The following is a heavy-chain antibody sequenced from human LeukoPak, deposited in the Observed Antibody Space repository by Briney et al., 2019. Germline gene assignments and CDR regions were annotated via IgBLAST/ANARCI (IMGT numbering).Heavy chain of an antibody. Sequence: QPGGSLRLSCAASGFTFSSYAMHWVRQAPGKGLEYVSAISHNGGSTYYANSVKGRFTISRDNSKNTLYLQMGSLRVEDMAVYYCARDYNGTWPKAIDYWGQGTLVSVSS. CDR3: ARDYNGTWPKAIDY. CDR1: GFTFSSYA. D-gene: IGHD2-8*01. J-gene: IGHJ4*02. V-gene: IGHV3-64*01. CDR2: ISHNGGST.